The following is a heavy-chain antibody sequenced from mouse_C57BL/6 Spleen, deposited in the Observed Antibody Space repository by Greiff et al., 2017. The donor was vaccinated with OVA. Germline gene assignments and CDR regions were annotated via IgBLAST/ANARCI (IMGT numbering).Heavy chain of an antibody. J-gene: IGHJ2*01. V-gene: IGHV5-17*01. CDR1: GFTFSDYG. CDR2: ISSGSSTI. D-gene: IGHD4-1*01. Sequence: DVMLVESGGGLVKPGGSLKLSCAASGFTFSDYGMHWVRQAPEKGLEWVAYISSGSSTIYYADTVKGRFTISRDNAKNTLFLQMTSLRSEDTAMYYCAKGLGREYFDYWGQGTTLTVSS. CDR3: AKGLGREYFDY.